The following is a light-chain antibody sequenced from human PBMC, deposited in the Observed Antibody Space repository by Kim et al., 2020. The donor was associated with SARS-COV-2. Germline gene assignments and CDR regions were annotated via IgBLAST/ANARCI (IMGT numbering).Light chain of an antibody. V-gene: IGKV3-15*01. Sequence: EIVMTQSPATLSVSPGERATLSCRASESVNSNLAWYQQKPGQSPGLLIYGASTRATGIPARFSGSGSGTEFTLTISSLLSEDSAVYYCQQYKNWPWTFGQGTKVDIK. CDR2: GAS. CDR1: ESVNSN. J-gene: IGKJ1*01. CDR3: QQYKNWPWT.